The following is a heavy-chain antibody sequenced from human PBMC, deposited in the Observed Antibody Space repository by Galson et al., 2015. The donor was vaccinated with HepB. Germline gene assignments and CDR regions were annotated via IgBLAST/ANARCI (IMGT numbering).Heavy chain of an antibody. D-gene: IGHD3-10*01. V-gene: IGHV1-69*13. Sequence: SVKVSCKASGGTFSTYAISWVRQAPGQGLEWMGGIIPIFGRANYAQKFQGRVTITADESTSTAYMELSSLRSADTAVYHCARGPETGEHSYYYAYWGQGTLVTVSA. CDR2: IIPIFGRA. CDR3: ARGPETGEHSYYYAY. CDR1: GGTFSTYA. J-gene: IGHJ4*02.